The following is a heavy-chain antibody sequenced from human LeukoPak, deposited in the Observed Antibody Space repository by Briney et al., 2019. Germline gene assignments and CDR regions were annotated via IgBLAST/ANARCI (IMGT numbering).Heavy chain of an antibody. Sequence: ASVKVSCKASGYTFTSYDINWVRQATGQGLEWMGWMNPNSGNTGYAQKFQGRVTITRNTSISTAYMELSSLRSEDTAVHYCARVGRFLEWLGYYYYMDVWGKGTTVTVSS. CDR3: ARVGRFLEWLGYYYYMDV. V-gene: IGHV1-8*03. J-gene: IGHJ6*03. CDR2: MNPNSGNT. D-gene: IGHD3-3*01. CDR1: GYTFTSYD.